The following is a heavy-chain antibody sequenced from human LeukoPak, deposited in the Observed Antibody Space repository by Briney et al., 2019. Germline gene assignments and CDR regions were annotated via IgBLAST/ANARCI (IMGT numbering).Heavy chain of an antibody. Sequence: GGSLRLSCAASGFTFSSYGMNWVRQAPGKGLEWVANIRQDGSEKYYVDSVKGRFTISRDSAKNSLKLQVNSLRAEDTAAYYCARGTHSRGYYYIDYWGQGTLVTVSS. CDR3: ARGTHSRGYYYIDY. D-gene: IGHD3-22*01. CDR1: GFTFSSYG. J-gene: IGHJ4*02. CDR2: IRQDGSEK. V-gene: IGHV3-7*04.